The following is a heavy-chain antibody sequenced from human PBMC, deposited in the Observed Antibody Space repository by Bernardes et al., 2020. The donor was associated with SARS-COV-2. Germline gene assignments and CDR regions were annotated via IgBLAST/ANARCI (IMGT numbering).Heavy chain of an antibody. Sequence: ASVKVSCKTSGYTFSNNAISWVRQAPGQGLEWMGWINAYNGNTKYAPNLQGRVTMTTDTSTSTAYMELRSLRSDDTAVYYCGRGINIVDYWGQGTLVTVSS. CDR1: GYTFSNNA. CDR2: INAYNGNT. CDR3: GRGINIVDY. D-gene: IGHD2-21*01. J-gene: IGHJ4*02. V-gene: IGHV1-18*01.